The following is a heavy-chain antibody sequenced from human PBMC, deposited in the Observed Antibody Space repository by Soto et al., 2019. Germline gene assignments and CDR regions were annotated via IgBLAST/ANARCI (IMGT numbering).Heavy chain of an antibody. Sequence: QVQLQQWGAGLLKPSETLSLTCAVYGGSFSGYYWSWIRQPPGKGLEWIGEINHSGSTNYNPSLKSRVTISVDTSKNQFSLKLSSVTAADTAVYYCARGPSLGVTTFFYYYYGMDVWGQGTTVTVSS. J-gene: IGHJ6*02. CDR3: ARGPSLGVTTFFYYYYGMDV. CDR2: INHSGST. V-gene: IGHV4-34*01. D-gene: IGHD4-17*01. CDR1: GGSFSGYY.